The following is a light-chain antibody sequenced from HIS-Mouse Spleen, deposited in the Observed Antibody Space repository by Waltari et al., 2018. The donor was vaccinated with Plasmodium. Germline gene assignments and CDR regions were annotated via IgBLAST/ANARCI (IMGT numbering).Light chain of an antibody. Sequence: DIVLPQSPGTLSLSPGERATLSCRSSQSVSSSYLAWYQQKPGQAPRLLIYGASRATGIPDRFSGSGSGTDFTLTISRLEPEDFAVYYCQQYGSSSWTFGQGTKVEIK. CDR2: GAS. J-gene: IGKJ1*01. CDR3: QQYGSSSWT. V-gene: IGKV3-20*01. CDR1: QSVSSSY.